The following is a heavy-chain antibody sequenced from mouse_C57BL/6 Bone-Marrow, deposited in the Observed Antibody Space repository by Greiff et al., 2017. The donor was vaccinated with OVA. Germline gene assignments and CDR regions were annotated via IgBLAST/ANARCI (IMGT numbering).Heavy chain of an antibody. Sequence: QVQLQQSGAELARPGASVKLSCKASGYTFTSYGISWVKQRTGQGLEWIGEIYPRSGNTYYNEKFKGKATLTADKSSSTAYMELRSLTSEDSAVYFCASGSSGSSYYVDYGGQGTTLTVSS. CDR2: IYPRSGNT. D-gene: IGHD3-2*02. J-gene: IGHJ2*01. CDR1: GYTFTSYG. CDR3: ASGSSGSSYYVDY. V-gene: IGHV1-81*01.